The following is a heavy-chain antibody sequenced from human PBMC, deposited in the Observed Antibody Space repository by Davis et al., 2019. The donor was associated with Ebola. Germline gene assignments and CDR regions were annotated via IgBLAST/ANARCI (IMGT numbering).Heavy chain of an antibody. CDR2: INHSGST. D-gene: IGHD2-15*01. J-gene: IGHJ6*02. V-gene: IGHV4-34*01. CDR3: ARRDIVVVGGMDV. CDR1: GGSFSGYY. Sequence: SETLSLTCAVYGGSFSGYYWRWIRQPPGKGLEWIGEINHSGSTNYNPSLKSRVTISVDTSKNQFSLKLSSVTAADTAVYYCARRDIVVVGGMDVWGQGTTVTVSS.